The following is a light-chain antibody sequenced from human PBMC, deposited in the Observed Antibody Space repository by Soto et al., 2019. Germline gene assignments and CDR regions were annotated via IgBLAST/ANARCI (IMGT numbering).Light chain of an antibody. CDR1: SSDVGGYNY. CDR2: EVS. CDR3: TSKTSSTYVV. Sequence: QSALTQPASVSGSPGQSITISCTGTSSDVGGYNYVSWYQQHPGKAPKLMIYEVSNRPSGVSNRFSGSKSGNTASLTISGLQAEDEADYCTSKTSSTYVVFGGGTKLTVL. V-gene: IGLV2-14*01. J-gene: IGLJ2*01.